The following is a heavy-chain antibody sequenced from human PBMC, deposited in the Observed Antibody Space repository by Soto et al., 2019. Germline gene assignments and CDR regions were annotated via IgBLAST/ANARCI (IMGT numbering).Heavy chain of an antibody. CDR3: ASSPAVAGTGPHY. CDR2: INHSGST. D-gene: IGHD6-19*01. Sequence: QVQLQQWGAGLLKPSETLSLTCAVYGGSFSGYYWSWIRQPPGKGLEWIGEINHSGSTNYNPSLKSRVTISVDTSKNQFSLKLSSVTAADTAVYYCASSPAVAGTGPHYWGQGTLVTVSS. CDR1: GGSFSGYY. J-gene: IGHJ4*02. V-gene: IGHV4-34*01.